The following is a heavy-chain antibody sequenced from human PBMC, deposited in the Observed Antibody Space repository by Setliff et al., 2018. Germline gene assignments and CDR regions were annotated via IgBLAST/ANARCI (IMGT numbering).Heavy chain of an antibody. CDR2: ISGSGDNT. CDR1: GFTFDVYD. Sequence: LSLSCAASGFTFDVYDLSWVRQAPGKGLEWVSCISGSGDNTHYADSVKGRFTVSRDNSNNTLYLHMSSLRAEDTAVYFCARIFLYGTSWYFDNWGQGTLVTVSS. J-gene: IGHJ4*02. V-gene: IGHV3-23*01. D-gene: IGHD3-3*01. CDR3: ARIFLYGTSWYFDN.